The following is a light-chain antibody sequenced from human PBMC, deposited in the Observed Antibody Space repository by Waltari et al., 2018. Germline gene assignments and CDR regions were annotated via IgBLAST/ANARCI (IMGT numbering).Light chain of an antibody. Sequence: EIVLTQSPGTLSLSPGERATLSCRASRSLDSTYLAWYQLKPGQAPRLLIYGASSRAAGIPERFSGSGSGTDFTLTISRLEPEDFAVYYCQQYNKSPYTFGQGTKLRIK. CDR3: QQYNKSPYT. CDR1: RSLDSTY. J-gene: IGKJ2*01. V-gene: IGKV3-20*01. CDR2: GAS.